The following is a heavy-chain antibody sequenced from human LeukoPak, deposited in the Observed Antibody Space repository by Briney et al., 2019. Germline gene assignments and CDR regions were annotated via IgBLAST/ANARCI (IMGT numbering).Heavy chain of an antibody. J-gene: IGHJ4*02. Sequence: AASVKVSCKASGHTFTGYYMHWVRQAPGQGLEYMGRINPISGGTVYAQKFQGRVTMTRDTSITTAYMELTRLTSDDTAVYYCARYCSSTSCYSDYWGQGTLVTVSS. CDR3: ARYCSSTSCYSDY. CDR1: GHTFTGYY. D-gene: IGHD2-2*01. CDR2: INPISGGT. V-gene: IGHV1-2*06.